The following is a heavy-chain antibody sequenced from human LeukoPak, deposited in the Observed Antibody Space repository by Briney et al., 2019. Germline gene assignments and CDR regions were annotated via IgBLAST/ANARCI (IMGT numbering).Heavy chain of an antibody. Sequence: ASVKVSCKASGYTFTSYGISWVRQAPGQGLEWMGWISAYNGNTNYAQKLQGRVTMTTDTSTSTAYMELRSLRSDDTAVYYCARDSGYYDSSGYRDDAFDIWGQGTVVTVSS. CDR3: ARDSGYYDSSGYRDDAFDI. CDR2: ISAYNGNT. CDR1: GYTFTSYG. D-gene: IGHD3-22*01. V-gene: IGHV1-18*01. J-gene: IGHJ3*02.